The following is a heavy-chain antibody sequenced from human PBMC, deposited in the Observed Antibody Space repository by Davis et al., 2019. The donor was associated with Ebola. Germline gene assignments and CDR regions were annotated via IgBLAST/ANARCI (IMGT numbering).Heavy chain of an antibody. CDR3: ATYRGFGEFDGMDV. D-gene: IGHD3-10*01. V-gene: IGHV4-61*01. CDR2: IYYSGST. J-gene: IGHJ6*02. Sequence: PSETLSLTCTVSGGSVSSGSYYWSWIRQPPGKGLEWIGYIYYSGSTNYNPSLKSRVTISVDTSKNQFSLKLSSVTAADTAVYYCATYRGFGEFDGMDVWGQGTTVTVSS. CDR1: GGSVSSGSYY.